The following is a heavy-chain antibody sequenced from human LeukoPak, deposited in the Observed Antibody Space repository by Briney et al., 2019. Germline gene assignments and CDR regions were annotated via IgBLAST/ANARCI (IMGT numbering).Heavy chain of an antibody. CDR1: GGTFSSYA. D-gene: IGHD4-17*01. V-gene: IGHV1-69*04. CDR3: ARDTDYGDYVFDY. J-gene: IGHJ4*02. CDR2: IIPILGIA. Sequence: SVKVSCKASGGTFSSYAISWVRQAPGQGLEWMGRIIPILGIANYAQKFQGRVTITADKSTSTAYMELSSLRSEDTAVYYCARDTDYGDYVFDYWGQGTLVTVSS.